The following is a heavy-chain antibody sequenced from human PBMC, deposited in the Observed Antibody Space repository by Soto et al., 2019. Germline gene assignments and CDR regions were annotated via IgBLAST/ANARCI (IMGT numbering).Heavy chain of an antibody. CDR1: GDTISTGGYT. V-gene: IGHV4-30-2*01. CDR3: ARETYVDYVGYFDP. D-gene: IGHD2-21*01. J-gene: IGHJ5*02. Sequence: SETLSLTCDVSGDTISTGGYTWAWIRQPPGKALERIGHTYHSGNPYYNTSHKNRVIISVDRSKKQFSLKVRSVTAADKAVFFCARETYVDYVGYFDPWGQGIQVTVSS. CDR2: TYHSGNP.